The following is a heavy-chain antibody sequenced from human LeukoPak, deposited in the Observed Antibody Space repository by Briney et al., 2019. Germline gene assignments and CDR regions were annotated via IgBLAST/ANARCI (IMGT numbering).Heavy chain of an antibody. CDR1: GYTFTSYY. CDR3: ARGSTHIQMTTFIVDYFDY. CDR2: INPSGGST. D-gene: IGHD5-24*01. V-gene: IGHV1-46*01. J-gene: IGHJ4*02. Sequence: ASVKVSCKASGYTFTSYYIHWVRQAPGQGLEWMGIINPSGGSTSYAQKFQDRVSMSRDTSTSTVYMELSSLRSEDTAVHYCARGSTHIQMTTFIVDYFDYWGQGTLVTVSS.